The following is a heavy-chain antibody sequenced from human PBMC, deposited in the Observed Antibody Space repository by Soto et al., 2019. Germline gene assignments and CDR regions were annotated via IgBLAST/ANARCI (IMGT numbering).Heavy chain of an antibody. Sequence: SVKVSCKASGGTFSSYGINWVRPAPGQGLEWMGGIIPMFGRTNYAQKFQDRVAITADESTNTAYMELSSLRSEDTAFYYCARETSVRGVIITSSPWFDPWGQGTLVTVSS. V-gene: IGHV1-69*13. CDR3: ARETSVRGVIITSSPWFDP. CDR2: IIPMFGRT. J-gene: IGHJ5*02. D-gene: IGHD3-10*01. CDR1: GGTFSSYG.